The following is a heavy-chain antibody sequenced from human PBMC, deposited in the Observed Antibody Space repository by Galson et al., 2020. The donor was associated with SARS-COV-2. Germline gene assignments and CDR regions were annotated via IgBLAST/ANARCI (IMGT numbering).Heavy chain of an antibody. CDR3: ASGLNYYDSSGYDYASPALSGMDV. D-gene: IGHD3-22*01. CDR1: GYTFTGYY. Sequence: ASVKVSCKASGYTFTGYYMHWVRQAPGQGLEWMGWINPNSGGTNYAQKFQGRVTMTRDTSISTAYMELSRLRSDDTAVYYCASGLNYYDSSGYDYASPALSGMDVWGQGTTVTVSS. V-gene: IGHV1-2*02. J-gene: IGHJ6*02. CDR2: INPNSGGT.